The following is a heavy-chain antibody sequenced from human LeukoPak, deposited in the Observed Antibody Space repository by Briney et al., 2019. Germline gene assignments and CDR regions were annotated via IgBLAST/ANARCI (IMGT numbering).Heavy chain of an antibody. CDR1: GGSSSSYY. J-gene: IGHJ4*02. V-gene: IGHV4-59*01. D-gene: IGHD1-20*01. CDR3: ARGWSDNWHDGSLYDY. Sequence: SETLSLTCTVSGGSSSSYYWGWIRQPPGKGLEWIGDIYYSGSTNYNPSLKSRVTISVDMSKNQFSLKLSSVTAADTAVYYCARGWSDNWHDGSLYDYWGQGTLVTVSS. CDR2: IYYSGST.